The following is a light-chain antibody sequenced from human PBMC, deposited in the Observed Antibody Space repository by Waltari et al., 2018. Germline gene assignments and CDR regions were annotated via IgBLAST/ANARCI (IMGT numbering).Light chain of an antibody. Sequence: DIVVTQSPDSLTGSLGERATISCTSSQSVLDRTNNKHNLGWDQQNPGQPPKLLIYWASTREIGGPDRFSGSGSGTEVTLTISSLQAEDVAVYYCRQYWRSPTFGGGTKVEIK. V-gene: IGKV4-1*01. CDR3: RQYWRSPT. J-gene: IGKJ4*01. CDR2: WAS. CDR1: QSVLDRTNNKHN.